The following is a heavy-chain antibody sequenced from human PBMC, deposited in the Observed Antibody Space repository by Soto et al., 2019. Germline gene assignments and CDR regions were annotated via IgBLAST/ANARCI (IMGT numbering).Heavy chain of an antibody. CDR2: IIDSGGST. CDR1: GVTESSCA. CDR3: AKGRSYYYYYGVDV. V-gene: IGHV3-23*01. Sequence: GPAVRRSGAGSGVTESSCAMGSVHQAPGKGLEWVSDIIDSGGSTYYADSVKGRFTISRDNSKSTLYLQMNSLRAEDTALYYCAKGRSYYYYYGVDVWGQGTTVTVSS. J-gene: IGHJ6*02.